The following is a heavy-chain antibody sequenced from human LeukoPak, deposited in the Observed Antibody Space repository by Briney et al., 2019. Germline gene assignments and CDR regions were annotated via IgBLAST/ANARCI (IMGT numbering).Heavy chain of an antibody. J-gene: IGHJ4*02. D-gene: IGHD5-18*01. V-gene: IGHV3-11*01. Sequence: GGFLRLSCAASGFTFSDYYMSWIRQAPGKGLEWVSYISSSGSTIYYADSVKGRFTISRDNAKNSLYLQMNSLRAEDTAVYYCARDFGRGYSYGIPRYYFDYWGQGTLVTVSS. CDR1: GFTFSDYY. CDR2: ISSSGSTI. CDR3: ARDFGRGYSYGIPRYYFDY.